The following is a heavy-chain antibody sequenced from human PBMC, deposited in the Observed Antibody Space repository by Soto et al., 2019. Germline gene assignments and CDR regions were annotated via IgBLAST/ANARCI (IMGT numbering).Heavy chain of an antibody. J-gene: IGHJ4*02. Sequence: GGSLRLSCAASGITVSTNYMSWVRQAPGKGLEWVSVIYSDGKTFYADSVKGRFTISRDNSQNTVSLQMNSLRADDTAVYYCGGNGGGGYCDSSGYMGVWGQGTLVTVSS. CDR3: GGNGGGGYCDSSGYMGV. CDR1: GITVSTNY. CDR2: IYSDGKT. D-gene: IGHD3-22*01. V-gene: IGHV3-53*01.